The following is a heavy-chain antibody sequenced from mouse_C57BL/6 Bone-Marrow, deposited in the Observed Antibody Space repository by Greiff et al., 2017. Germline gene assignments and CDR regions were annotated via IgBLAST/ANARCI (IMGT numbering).Heavy chain of an antibody. D-gene: IGHD1-1*01. V-gene: IGHV7-3*01. CDR1: GFTFTDYY. Sequence: EVQGVESGGGLVQPGGSLSLSCAASGFTFTDYYMSWVRQPPGKALEWLGFIRNKANGYTTEYSASVKGRFTITRDNSQSILYLQMNALRAEDSATYYCARSNLLYYCGSSFSFDYWGQGTTLTVSS. CDR3: ARSNLLYYCGSSFSFDY. J-gene: IGHJ2*01. CDR2: IRNKANGYTT.